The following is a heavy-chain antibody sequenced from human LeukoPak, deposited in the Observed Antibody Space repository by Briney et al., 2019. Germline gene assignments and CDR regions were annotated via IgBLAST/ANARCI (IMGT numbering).Heavy chain of an antibody. Sequence: ASVKVSCKASGYTFTSYAMNWVRQAPGQGLEWMGWINTNTGNPTYAQGFTGRFVLSLDTSVSTAYLQISSLKAEDTAVYYCARADTYYDFWSGYSAYGFFDYWGQGTLVTVSS. CDR2: INTNTGNP. CDR3: ARADTYYDFWSGYSAYGFFDY. J-gene: IGHJ4*02. D-gene: IGHD3-3*01. V-gene: IGHV7-4-1*02. CDR1: GYTFTSYA.